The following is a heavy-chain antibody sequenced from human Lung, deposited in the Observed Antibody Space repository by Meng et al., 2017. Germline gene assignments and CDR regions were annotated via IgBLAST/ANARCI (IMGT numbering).Heavy chain of an antibody. CDR3: ARGQKGYFDL. Sequence: GQLQESGPGLVKPSQTLSLPCTVSGGSISSSNYYWSWIRQPPGKGLEWSGHIYNSGSTYYNPSLKSRITISVDTSKNQFSLKLSSVTAADTAVYYCARGQKGYFDLWGRGTLVTVSS. V-gene: IGHV4-30-4*01. CDR1: GGSISSSNYY. CDR2: IYNSGST. J-gene: IGHJ2*01.